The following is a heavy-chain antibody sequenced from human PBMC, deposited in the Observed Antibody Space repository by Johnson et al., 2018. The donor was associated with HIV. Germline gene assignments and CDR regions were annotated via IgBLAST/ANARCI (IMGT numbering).Heavy chain of an antibody. CDR1: GFTFSSYA. V-gene: IGHV3-30*04. CDR3: ARDKGTNFSGWYRESDAFDI. Sequence: QVQLVESWGGVVQPGRSLRLSCAASGFTFSSYAMHWVRQAPGKGLEWVAVISYDGSNKYQADSVKGRFTISRDNSKNTLYLQMNSLRAEDTAVYYCARDKGTNFSGWYRESDAFDIWGQGTMVTVSS. D-gene: IGHD6-19*01. J-gene: IGHJ3*02. CDR2: ISYDGSNK.